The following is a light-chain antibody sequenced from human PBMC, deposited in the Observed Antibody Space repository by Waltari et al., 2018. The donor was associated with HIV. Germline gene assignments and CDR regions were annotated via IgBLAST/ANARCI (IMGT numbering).Light chain of an antibody. J-gene: IGLJ3*02. CDR3: YSTDSSGFGV. V-gene: IGLV3-10*01. Sequence: SYELTQPPSVSVSPGQTARITCSGDALPKKYAYWYQQKSGQAPVLVIYKDSKRPSGIPERRSGSRSGTMATLTISGAEEEDEGDYHCYSTDSSGFGVFGGGTKLTVL. CDR1: ALPKKY. CDR2: KDS.